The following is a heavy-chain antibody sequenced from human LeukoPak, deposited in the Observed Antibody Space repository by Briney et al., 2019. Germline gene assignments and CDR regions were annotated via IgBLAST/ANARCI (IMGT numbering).Heavy chain of an antibody. J-gene: IGHJ3*02. Sequence: SETLSLTCTVSGGSISSYYWSWIRQPPGKGLDWIGYIYYSGSTNYNPSLESRVTISVDTSKNQFSLELSSVTAADTAVYYCARVSLTGTRAFDIWGRGTMVTVSS. D-gene: IGHD1-20*01. CDR1: GGSISSYY. CDR3: ARVSLTGTRAFDI. V-gene: IGHV4-59*01. CDR2: IYYSGST.